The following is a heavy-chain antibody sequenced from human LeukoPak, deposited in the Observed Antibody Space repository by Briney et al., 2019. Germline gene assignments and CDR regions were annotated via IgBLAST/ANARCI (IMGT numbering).Heavy chain of an antibody. J-gene: IGHJ5*02. D-gene: IGHD1-7*01. V-gene: IGHV4-38-2*01. CDR2: IYHSGST. CDR3: ARRPLELYNWFDP. CDR1: GYSISSGYY. Sequence: PSQTLSLTCAVSGYSISSGYYWVWIRQPPGKGLEWIGSIYHSGSTYYNPSLKSRVTISVDTSKNQFSLKLSSVTAADTAVYYCARRPLELYNWFDPWGQGTLVTVSS.